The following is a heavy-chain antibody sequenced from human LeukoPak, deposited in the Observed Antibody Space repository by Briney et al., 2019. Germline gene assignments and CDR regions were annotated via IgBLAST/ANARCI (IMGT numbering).Heavy chain of an antibody. CDR1: GGSFSGYY. J-gene: IGHJ4*02. CDR3: ATVVIGFYYFDY. Sequence: SETLSLTCAVYGGSFSGYYWGWIRQPPGKGLEWIGSIYYSGSTYYNPSLKSRVTISVDTSKNQFSLKLSSVTAADTAVYYCATVVIGFYYFDYWGQGTLVTVSS. D-gene: IGHD3-22*01. V-gene: IGHV4-39*01. CDR2: IYYSGST.